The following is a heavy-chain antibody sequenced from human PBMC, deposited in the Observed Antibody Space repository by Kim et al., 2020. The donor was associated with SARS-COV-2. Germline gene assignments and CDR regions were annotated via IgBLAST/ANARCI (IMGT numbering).Heavy chain of an antibody. D-gene: IGHD6-13*01. J-gene: IGHJ3*02. CDR1: GGSISSSSYY. CDR2: IYYSGST. Sequence: SETLSLTCTVSGGSISSSSYYWGWIRQPPGKGLEWIGSIYYSGSTYYNPSLKSRVTISVDTSKNQFSLKLSSVTAADTAVYYCVRPVFDSSSWYRYKLAFDIWGQGTMVTVSS. V-gene: IGHV4-39*01. CDR3: VRPVFDSSSWYRYKLAFDI.